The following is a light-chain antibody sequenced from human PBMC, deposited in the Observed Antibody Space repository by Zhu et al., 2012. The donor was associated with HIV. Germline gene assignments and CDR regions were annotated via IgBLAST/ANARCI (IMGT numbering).Light chain of an antibody. Sequence: EIVMTQSPATLSVSPGERATLSCRASQSVSSNLAWYQQKPGQAPRLLIYGASTRATGISARFSGSGSGTGFTLTISSLQSEDFAIYYCQQYNNWPLFTFGPGTELDIK. CDR3: QQYNNWPLFT. CDR2: GAS. J-gene: IGKJ3*01. V-gene: IGKV3-15*01. CDR1: QSVSSN.